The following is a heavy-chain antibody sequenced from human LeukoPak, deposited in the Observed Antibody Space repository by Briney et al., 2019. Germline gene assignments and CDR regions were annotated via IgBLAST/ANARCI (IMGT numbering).Heavy chain of an antibody. J-gene: IGHJ4*02. D-gene: IGHD5-12*01. V-gene: IGHV3-7*01. CDR2: IKQDGSEK. CDR1: GFTFSSYW. Sequence: PGGSLRLSCAASGFTFSSYWMSWVRQAPGKGLEWVANIKQDGSEKYYVDSVKGRFTISRDNAKNSLYLQMNSLRAEDTAVYYCARDDGGWSGYDLTLDYWGQGTLVTVSS. CDR3: ARDDGGWSGYDLTLDY.